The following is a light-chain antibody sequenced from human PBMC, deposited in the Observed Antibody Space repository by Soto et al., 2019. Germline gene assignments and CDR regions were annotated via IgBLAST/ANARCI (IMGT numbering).Light chain of an antibody. CDR2: GAS. CDR1: QSVSSN. V-gene: IGKV3-15*01. J-gene: IGKJ3*01. Sequence: EIVMTQSPATLSVSPGERATLSCRASQSVSSNLAWYQQKPGQAPRLLIYGASTRATGIPAGFSGSGSGTEFTLTISSLQSEDFAVYYCQQYKNWPRTFGPGTKVDIK. CDR3: QQYKNWPRT.